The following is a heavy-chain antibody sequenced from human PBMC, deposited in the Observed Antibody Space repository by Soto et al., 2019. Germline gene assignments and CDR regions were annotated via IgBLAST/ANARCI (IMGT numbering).Heavy chain of an antibody. J-gene: IGHJ5*02. Sequence: SVKVSCKASGGTFSNYGISWVRQAPGQGLEWMGGIMPSSDTPNSAQRFQGRVIISADESTSTAYMDLSSLRSADTAVYYCTREQSDDNYFDPWGQGTLVTVSS. D-gene: IGHD6-19*01. CDR3: TREQSDDNYFDP. CDR2: IMPSSDTP. CDR1: GGTFSNYG. V-gene: IGHV1-69*13.